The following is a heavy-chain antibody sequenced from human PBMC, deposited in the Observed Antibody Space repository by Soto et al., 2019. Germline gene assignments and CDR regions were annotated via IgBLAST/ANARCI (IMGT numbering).Heavy chain of an antibody. J-gene: IGHJ6*02. CDR3: ARDSVVTAIYGMDV. Sequence: GSLRRSCAASGFTFSSYWMSWVRQAPGKGLEWVANIKQDGSEKYYVDSVKGRFTISRDNAKNSLYLQMNSLRAEDTAVYYCARDSVVTAIYGMDVWGQGTTVTVSS. V-gene: IGHV3-7*01. CDR1: GFTFSSYW. CDR2: IKQDGSEK. D-gene: IGHD2-21*02.